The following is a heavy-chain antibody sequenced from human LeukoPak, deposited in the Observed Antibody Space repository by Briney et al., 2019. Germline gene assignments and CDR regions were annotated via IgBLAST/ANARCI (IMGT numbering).Heavy chain of an antibody. CDR3: ARGVPDILTGSGADAFDI. J-gene: IGHJ3*02. CDR2: IYNSGTT. V-gene: IGHV4-4*07. D-gene: IGHD3-9*01. CDR1: GGSIRNYY. Sequence: SETLSLTCIVSGGSIRNYYWSFLRQAAGRGLEWIGRIYNSGTTNYNPSLKSRVTMSIDTSKNQFSLKLSSVTAADTAVYYCARGVPDILTGSGADAFDIWGQGTMVTVSS.